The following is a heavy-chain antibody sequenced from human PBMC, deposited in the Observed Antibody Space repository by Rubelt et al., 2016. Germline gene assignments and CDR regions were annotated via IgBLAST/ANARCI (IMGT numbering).Heavy chain of an antibody. CDR3: ARDPYGFYFDY. J-gene: IGHJ4*02. D-gene: IGHD3-3*01. V-gene: IGHV3-7*03. Sequence: VQLVESGGGLVQPGGSLRLSCAASGFTFSSYWMSWVRQAPGKGLEWVANIKQVGSGKYYVDSVKGRFTISRDNAKNSLYLQMNSLRAEDTAVYYCARDPYGFYFDYWGQGTLVTVSS. CDR1: GFTFSSYW. CDR2: IKQVGSGK.